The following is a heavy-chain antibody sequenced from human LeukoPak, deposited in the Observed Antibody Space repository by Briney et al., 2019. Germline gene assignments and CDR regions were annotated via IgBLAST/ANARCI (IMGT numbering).Heavy chain of an antibody. CDR2: ISGSGGGT. CDR1: GFTFSSYA. CDR3: AKDDAYLQYDD. D-gene: IGHD5-24*01. J-gene: IGHJ4*02. Sequence: GGSLRLSCAVSGFTFSSYAMSWVRQAPGKGLEWVSAISGSGGGTFYADSVRGRFTISRDNSKNMVFLQMNSLRAEDTAIYYCAKDDAYLQYDDWGQGTLVTVSS. V-gene: IGHV3-23*01.